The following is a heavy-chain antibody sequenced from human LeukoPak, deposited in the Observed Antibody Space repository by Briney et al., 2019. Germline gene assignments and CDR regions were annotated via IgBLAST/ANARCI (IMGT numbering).Heavy chain of an antibody. D-gene: IGHD3-9*01. CDR3: ARDGYYDILTGYYHADY. CDR1: GFTVSSNY. CDR2: IYSGGST. Sequence: GGSLRLSCAASGFTVSSNYMSWVRQAPGEGLEWVSVIYSGGSTYYADSVKGRFTISRDNSKNTLYLQMNSLRAEDTAVYYCARDGYYDILTGYYHADYWGQGTLVTVSS. V-gene: IGHV3-53*01. J-gene: IGHJ4*02.